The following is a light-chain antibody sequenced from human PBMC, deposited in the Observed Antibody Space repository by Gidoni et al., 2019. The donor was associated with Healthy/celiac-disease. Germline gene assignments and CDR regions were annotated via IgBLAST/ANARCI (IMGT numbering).Light chain of an antibody. CDR3: QQRSNWLYS. V-gene: IGKV3-11*01. J-gene: IGKJ2*03. CDR2: DAS. Sequence: EIVLTQSPATLSLSPGERATLSCRASQSVSSYLAWYQQKPGQAHRLLIYDASNRATGIPARFSGSGSGTDFTLTISSLEPEDFAVYYCQQRSNWLYSFXXXTKLEIK. CDR1: QSVSSY.